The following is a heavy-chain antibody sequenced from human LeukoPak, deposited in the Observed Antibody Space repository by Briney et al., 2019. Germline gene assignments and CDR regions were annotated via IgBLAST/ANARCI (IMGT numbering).Heavy chain of an antibody. J-gene: IGHJ4*02. D-gene: IGHD2-15*01. V-gene: IGHV3-74*01. CDR3: AGYCSGGSCYSGDY. Sequence: GGSLRLSCAASGFTFSSYWMHWVRQAPGKGLVWVSRINSDGSSTSYADSVKGRFTISRDNAKNTLYLQMNSLRAEDTAVYYCAGYCSGGSCYSGDYWGQGTLVTVSP. CDR2: INSDGSST. CDR1: GFTFSSYW.